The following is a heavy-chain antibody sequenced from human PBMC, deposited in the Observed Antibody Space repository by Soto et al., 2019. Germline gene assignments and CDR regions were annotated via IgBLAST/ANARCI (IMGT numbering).Heavy chain of an antibody. V-gene: IGHV3-66*01. CDR1: GFTVSSNY. Sequence: GGSLRLSCAASGFTVSSNYMSWVRQAPGKGLEWVSVIYSGGSTYYADSVKGGFTISRDNSKNTLYLQMNSLRAEDTAVYYCASPGPHYDFWSGPGYWGQGTLVTVSS. J-gene: IGHJ4*02. CDR3: ASPGPHYDFWSGPGY. CDR2: IYSGGST. D-gene: IGHD3-3*01.